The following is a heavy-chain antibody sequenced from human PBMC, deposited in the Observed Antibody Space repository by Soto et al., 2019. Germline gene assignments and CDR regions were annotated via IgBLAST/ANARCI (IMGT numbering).Heavy chain of an antibody. D-gene: IGHD6-13*01. CDR2: ISGKNGNT. J-gene: IGHJ2*01. CDR3: ATGVRTKLSWYWYFDL. CDR1: DYTFTSYG. V-gene: IGHV1-18*01. Sequence: QVQLVQSAAEVKTPGASVKVSCKASDYTFTSYGVTWVRQAPGQGLEWLGWISGKNGNTNYAQRIKGRFTRTTDTTSSRAYMELRSLTSDDTAVYYCATGVRTKLSWYWYFDLWGPGSLVTVSS.